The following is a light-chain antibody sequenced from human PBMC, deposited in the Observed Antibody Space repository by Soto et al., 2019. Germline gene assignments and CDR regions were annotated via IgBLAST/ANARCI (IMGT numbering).Light chain of an antibody. V-gene: IGKV3-20*01. CDR2: ASS. Sequence: EIVLTQSPGTLSLSPGERATLSCRTSQSRGSNFVAWYQHKPGQAPSLLIYASSNRATGIPDRFSGSASGTDFTLTINRLEPEDFAVYYCRLYGISPHVGQGTRLEIK. CDR1: QSRGSNF. CDR3: RLYGISPH. J-gene: IGKJ5*01.